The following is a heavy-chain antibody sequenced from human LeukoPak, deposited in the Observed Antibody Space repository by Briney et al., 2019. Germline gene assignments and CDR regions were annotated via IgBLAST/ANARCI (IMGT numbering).Heavy chain of an antibody. CDR1: GFTFSSYW. J-gene: IGHJ5*02. Sequence: SGGSLRLSCAASGFTFSSYWMSWVRQAPGKGLEWVANIKQDGREKYYVDSVKGRFTISRDNAKNSRYLQMNSLRAEDTAVYYCARDPSQLSENWFAPWGQGTLVTVSS. D-gene: IGHD1-1*01. V-gene: IGHV3-7*01. CDR3: ARDPSQLSENWFAP. CDR2: IKQDGREK.